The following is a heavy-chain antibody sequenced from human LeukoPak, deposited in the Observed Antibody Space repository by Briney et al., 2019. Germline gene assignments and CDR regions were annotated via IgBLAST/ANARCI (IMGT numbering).Heavy chain of an antibody. J-gene: IGHJ4*02. CDR2: INAGNGNT. Sequence: ASVKVSCKASGYTFTSYAMHWVRQAPGQRLEWMGWINAGNGNTKYSQKFQGRVTITRDTSASTAYMELSSLRSEDTAVYYCARLGAYSSSWYGGFDYWGQGTLVTVSS. CDR3: ARLGAYSSSWYGGFDY. CDR1: GYTFTSYA. V-gene: IGHV1-3*01. D-gene: IGHD6-13*01.